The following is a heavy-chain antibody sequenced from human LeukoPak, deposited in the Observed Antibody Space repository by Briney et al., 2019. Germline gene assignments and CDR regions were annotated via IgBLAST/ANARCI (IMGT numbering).Heavy chain of an antibody. J-gene: IGHJ4*02. Sequence: KPSETLSLTCTVSGGSISSYYWSWIRQPPGKGLEWIGYIYYSGSTNYNPSLKSRVTISVDTSKNQFSLKLSSVTAADTAVYYCARGWGFYFDYWGQGTLVTVSS. V-gene: IGHV4-59*01. CDR1: GGSISSYY. CDR3: ARGWGFYFDY. CDR2: IYYSGST. D-gene: IGHD2-21*01.